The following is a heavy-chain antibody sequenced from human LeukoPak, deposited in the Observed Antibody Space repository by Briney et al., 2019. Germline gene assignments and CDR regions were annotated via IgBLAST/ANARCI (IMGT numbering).Heavy chain of an antibody. V-gene: IGHV3-74*01. CDR3: ARGRGGGFDY. J-gene: IGHJ4*02. CDR1: GFTFSSYW. Sequence: PGGSLRLSCAASGFTFSSYWMHWVRQAPGKGLVWVSRIKSDITYAGSVRGRFTISRDNAKNTLYLQMNGLRAEDTAVYFCARGRGGGFDYWGQGTLVSVSS. CDR2: IKSDI. D-gene: IGHD2-15*01.